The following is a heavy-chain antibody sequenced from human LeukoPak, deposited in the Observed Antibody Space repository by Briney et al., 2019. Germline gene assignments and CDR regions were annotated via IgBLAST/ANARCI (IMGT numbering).Heavy chain of an antibody. CDR2: ISSSSSTI. V-gene: IGHV3-48*01. J-gene: IGHJ3*02. CDR3: AKGAGADAFDI. Sequence: GGSLRLSCAASGFTFSSYSMNWVRQAPGKGLEWVSYISSSSSTIYYADSVKGRFTISRDNSKNTLYLQMSSLRAEDTAVYYCAKGAGADAFDIWGQGTMVTVSS. CDR1: GFTFSSYS.